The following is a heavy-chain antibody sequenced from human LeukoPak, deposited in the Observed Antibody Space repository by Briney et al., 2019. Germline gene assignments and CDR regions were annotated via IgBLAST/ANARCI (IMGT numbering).Heavy chain of an antibody. CDR1: RYSFTSYW. V-gene: IGHV5-51*01. J-gene: IGHJ3*02. D-gene: IGHD2-15*01. CDR3: ARVKLVVEELHDAFDI. Sequence: GESLKIPCKGSRYSFTSYWIGWVRQMPGKGLEWMGNIYPGDPDTRYSPSFQGQVTISADKSISTAYLQWSSLKASDTAMYYCARVKLVVEELHDAFDIWGQGTMVTVPS. CDR2: IYPGDPDT.